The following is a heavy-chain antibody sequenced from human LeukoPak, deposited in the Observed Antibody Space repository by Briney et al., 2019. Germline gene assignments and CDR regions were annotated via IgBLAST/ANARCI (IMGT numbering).Heavy chain of an antibody. CDR1: GFTFSSYS. CDR2: ISSSSSTI. J-gene: IGHJ4*02. V-gene: IGHV3-48*01. Sequence: GGSLRLSCAASGFTFSSYSMNWVRQAPGKGLEWVSYISSSSSTIYYADSVKGRFTISRDNAKNSLYLQMDSLRAEDTAVYYCARGDYGDYSVHWGQGTLVTVSS. D-gene: IGHD4-17*01. CDR3: ARGDYGDYSVH.